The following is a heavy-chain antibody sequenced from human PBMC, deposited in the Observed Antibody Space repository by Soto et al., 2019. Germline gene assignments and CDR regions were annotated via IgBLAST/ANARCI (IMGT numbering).Heavy chain of an antibody. J-gene: IGHJ6*02. Sequence: SGPTLVNPTPTLTLTCTFSGFSLSTSGMRVSWIRQPPGKALEWLARIDWDDDKFYSTSLETRLTISKDTSKNQVVLTMTNMDPVDTATYYCARDSGSYYYYYGMDVWGQGTTFTVSS. D-gene: IGHD1-26*01. CDR1: GFSLSTSGMR. CDR3: ARDSGSYYYYYGMDV. V-gene: IGHV2-70*04. CDR2: IDWDDDK.